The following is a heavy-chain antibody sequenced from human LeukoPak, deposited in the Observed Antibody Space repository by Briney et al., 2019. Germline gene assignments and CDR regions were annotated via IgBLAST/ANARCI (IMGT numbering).Heavy chain of an antibody. CDR2: VYSSGSA. D-gene: IGHD5-24*01. CDR1: SGSINSDGYY. CDR3: ARVYRKGVYNFDGFDI. J-gene: IGHJ3*02. Sequence: SETLSLTCTVSSGSINSDGYYWSWIRQPAGKGLEWIGRVYSSGSANYSPSLKSRVIISIGTSKNQFSLRLSSVTAADTAVYYCARVYRKGVYNFDGFDIWGQGTMVTVS. V-gene: IGHV4-61*02.